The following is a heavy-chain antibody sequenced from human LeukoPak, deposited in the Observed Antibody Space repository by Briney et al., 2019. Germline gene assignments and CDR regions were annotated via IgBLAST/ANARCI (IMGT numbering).Heavy chain of an antibody. Sequence: ASVKVSCKASGGTFSSYTISWVRQAPGQGLEWMGRIIPILGIANYAQKFQGRDTITADKSTSTAYMELSSLRSEDTAVYHCASSVDTAMVTTTYYYYGMDVWGQGATVTVSS. J-gene: IGHJ6*02. CDR1: GGTFSSYT. CDR3: ASSVDTAMVTTTYYYYGMDV. D-gene: IGHD5-18*01. CDR2: IIPILGIA. V-gene: IGHV1-69*02.